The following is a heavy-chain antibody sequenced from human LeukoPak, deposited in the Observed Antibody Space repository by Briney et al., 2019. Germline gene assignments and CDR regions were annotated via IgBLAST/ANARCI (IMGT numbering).Heavy chain of an antibody. Sequence: SETLSLTCTVSGASISSWYWSWIRQPPGKGLEWIGYIYGSGNTNYNPSLKSRVTMSIDTSKNQFSLKLSSVTAADTAVYYCARSLHMVRGVGRTDAIWGQGTMVTVSS. CDR3: ARSLHMVRGVGRTDAI. J-gene: IGHJ3*02. D-gene: IGHD3-10*01. CDR2: IYGSGNT. CDR1: GASISSWY. V-gene: IGHV4-59*12.